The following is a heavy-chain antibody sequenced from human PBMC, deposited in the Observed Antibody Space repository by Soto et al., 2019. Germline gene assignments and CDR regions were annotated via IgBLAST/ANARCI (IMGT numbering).Heavy chain of an antibody. J-gene: IGHJ6*03. D-gene: IGHD3-3*01. CDR2: ISAYNGNT. Sequence: ASVKVSCKASGYTFTSYGISWVRQAPGQGLEWMGWISAYNGNTNYAQKLQGRVTMTTDTSTSTAYMELRSLRSDDTAVYYCARVRNYYDPPGDYYYYMDVWGKGTTVTVSS. CDR1: GYTFTSYG. V-gene: IGHV1-18*01. CDR3: ARVRNYYDPPGDYYYYMDV.